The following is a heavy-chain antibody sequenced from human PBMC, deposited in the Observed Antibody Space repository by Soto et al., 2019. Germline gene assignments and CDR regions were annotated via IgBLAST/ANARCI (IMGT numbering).Heavy chain of an antibody. J-gene: IGHJ4*02. CDR1: GFTFSSYA. D-gene: IGHD6-13*01. V-gene: IGHV3-23*01. CDR2: ISGSGGST. Sequence: RWSLRPSCAASGFTFSSYAMSWFRPAPGKGLEWVSAISGSGGSTYYADSVKGRFTISRDNSKNTLYLQMNSLRAGDTAVYYCANGAAAGIRFDYWGQGTLVTVSS. CDR3: ANGAAAGIRFDY.